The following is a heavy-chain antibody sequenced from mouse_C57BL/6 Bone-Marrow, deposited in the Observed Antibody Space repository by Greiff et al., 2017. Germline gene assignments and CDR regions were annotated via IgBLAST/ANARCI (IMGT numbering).Heavy chain of an antibody. CDR1: GFSLTSYG. CDR2: IWSGGST. Sequence: VQLQQSGPGLVQPSQSLSITCTVSGFSLTSYGVHWVRQSPGKGLEWLGVIWSGGSTDSNAAFISRLSISKDNSKSQVFFKMNSLQADDTAIYYCARNSNPWFAYWRQVTLVTVSA. CDR3: ARNSNPWFAY. D-gene: IGHD2-5*01. V-gene: IGHV2-2*01. J-gene: IGHJ3*01.